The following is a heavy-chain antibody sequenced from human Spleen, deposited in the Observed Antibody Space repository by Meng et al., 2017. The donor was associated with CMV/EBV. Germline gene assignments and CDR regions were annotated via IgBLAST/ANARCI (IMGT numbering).Heavy chain of an antibody. D-gene: IGHD3-3*01. V-gene: IGHV1-2*02. Sequence: ASVKVSCKASGYTFTAYYIHWVRQAPGQGLEWMEWINPNSGGTNYAQKFQGRVTMTRDTSISTAYMELSRLRSDDTAVYYCARGAGVVIELGRVYYGMDVWGQGTTVTVS. CDR3: ARGAGVVIELGRVYYGMDV. CDR2: INPNSGGT. CDR1: GYTFTAYY. J-gene: IGHJ6*02.